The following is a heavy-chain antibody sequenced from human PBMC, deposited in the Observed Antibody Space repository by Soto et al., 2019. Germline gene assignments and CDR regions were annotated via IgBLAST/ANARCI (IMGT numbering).Heavy chain of an antibody. V-gene: IGHV2-26*01. CDR2: IFSNDEK. Sequence: PTETLTLTCTVSGFSLRNTRMGVSWIRQSPGKALEWLAHIFSNDEKSYSTSLKSRLTISKDTSNSQVALTMTNMDPVDSATYYCARIHYDSTGYYSPLWGQGTLVTVSS. CDR1: GFSLRNTRMG. J-gene: IGHJ4*01. CDR3: ARIHYDSTGYYSPL. D-gene: IGHD3-22*01.